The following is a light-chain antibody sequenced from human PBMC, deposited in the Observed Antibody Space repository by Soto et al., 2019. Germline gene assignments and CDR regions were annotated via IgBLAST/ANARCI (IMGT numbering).Light chain of an antibody. V-gene: IGLV9-49*01. Sequence: QSVLTQPPSASASLGASVKLTGTLSSGYSNYRVDWYQQRPGKGPRFVMRVGTGGIVGSKGDGIPDRFSVLGSGLNRYLTIKNIQEEDESDYHCGADHGSGSKFVVVFGGGTKLTVL. CDR1: SGYSNYR. CDR2: VGTGGIVG. CDR3: GADHGSGSKFVVV. J-gene: IGLJ2*01.